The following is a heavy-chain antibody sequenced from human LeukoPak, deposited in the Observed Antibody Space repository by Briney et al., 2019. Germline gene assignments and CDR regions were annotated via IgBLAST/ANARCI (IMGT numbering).Heavy chain of an antibody. J-gene: IGHJ6*02. CDR3: ARVGWWDGMDV. V-gene: IGHV3-21*01. CDR1: GFTFSSYG. CDR2: ISSSSSYI. Sequence: GGSLRLSCAASGFTFSSYGINWVRQAPGTGLEWVSSISSSSSYIYYADSVKGRFTISRDDAKNSLYLQMNSLRAEDTAVYYCARVGWWDGMDVWGQGTTVTVSS. D-gene: IGHD2-15*01.